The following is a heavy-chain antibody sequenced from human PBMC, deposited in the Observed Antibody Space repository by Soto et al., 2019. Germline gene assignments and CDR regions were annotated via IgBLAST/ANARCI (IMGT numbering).Heavy chain of an antibody. CDR1: GGTFSSYA. V-gene: IGHV1-69*13. D-gene: IGHD6-13*01. J-gene: IGHJ4*02. CDR3: ARGGIAERPGPFDY. CDR2: IIPIFGTA. Sequence: VASVTVSCKASGGTFSSYASSWVRQAPGEGLEGMGGIIPIFGTANYAQKFQGRVTITADESKSKAYMELSSVRSEDAAVYYCARGGIAERPGPFDYWGQGTLVTVSS.